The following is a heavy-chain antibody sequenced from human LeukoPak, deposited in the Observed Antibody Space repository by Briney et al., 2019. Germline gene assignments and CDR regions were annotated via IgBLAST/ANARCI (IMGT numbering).Heavy chain of an antibody. Sequence: ASVKVSCKASGYSFTEHYIYWGRQAPGQGLEWVGRINCNSGDANSAQKFQGRVTMTRDTSVSTAYMDLSSVTSDDTAVYFCARSAGHCSNGICFTDYYMDVWGRGATVTVSS. V-gene: IGHV1-2*02. CDR2: INCNSGDA. CDR3: ARSAGHCSNGICFTDYYMDV. J-gene: IGHJ6*03. D-gene: IGHD2-8*01. CDR1: GYSFTEHY.